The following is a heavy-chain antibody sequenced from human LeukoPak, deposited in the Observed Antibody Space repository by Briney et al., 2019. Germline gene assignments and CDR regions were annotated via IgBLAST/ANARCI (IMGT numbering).Heavy chain of an antibody. Sequence: SVKVSCKASGNTFTRYAMNWVRQAPGQGLEWMGGIIPIFDTPNFAQKFQGRVTITADKSTSTAYMELNRLRSEDTAVYYCARERGYYYDSSGYYYFDYWGQGTLVTVSS. J-gene: IGHJ4*02. V-gene: IGHV1-69*06. CDR1: GNTFTRYA. D-gene: IGHD3-22*01. CDR3: ARERGYYYDSSGYYYFDY. CDR2: IIPIFDTP.